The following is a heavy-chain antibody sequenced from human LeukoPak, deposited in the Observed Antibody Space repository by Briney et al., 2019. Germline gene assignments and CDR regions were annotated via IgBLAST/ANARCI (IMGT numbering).Heavy chain of an antibody. CDR3: TTGTWIQLWLANF. CDR1: GFTFSNAW. V-gene: IGHV3-15*01. CDR2: IKSKTDGGTT. D-gene: IGHD5-18*01. J-gene: IGHJ4*02. Sequence: GGSLRPSCAASGFTFSNAWMSWVRQAPGKGLEWVGHIKSKTDGGTTDYAAPVKGRFTISRDDSKNTLYLQMNSLKIEDTAVYYCTTGTWIQLWLANFWGQGTLVTVSS.